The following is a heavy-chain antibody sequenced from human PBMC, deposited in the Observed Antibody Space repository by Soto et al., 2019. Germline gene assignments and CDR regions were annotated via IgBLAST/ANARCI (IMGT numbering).Heavy chain of an antibody. J-gene: IGHJ4*02. Sequence: ASVKVSCKASGYTFTSYDINWVRQATGQGLEWMGWMNPNSGNKAYAQKFQGRVTMTRSTSISTAYMELSSLRSEDTAVYYCARGGEGYCSGGSCYAYWGQGTLVTVSS. V-gene: IGHV1-8*01. D-gene: IGHD2-15*01. CDR2: MNPNSGNK. CDR3: ARGGEGYCSGGSCYAY. CDR1: GYTFTSYD.